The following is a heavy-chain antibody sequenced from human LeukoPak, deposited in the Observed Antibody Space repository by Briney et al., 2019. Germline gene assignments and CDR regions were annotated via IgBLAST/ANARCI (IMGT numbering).Heavy chain of an antibody. V-gene: IGHV4-59*03. Sequence: SETLSLTCTVSGGSITYYYWSWIRQTPGKGLEWIGYMYHTGSTNYNPSLKSRVTISVDTSKNQFSLNLSSVTAADTAVYYCAADSGSGNNWFDPWGQGILVTVSS. D-gene: IGHD3-10*01. CDR3: AADSGSGNNWFDP. CDR2: MYHTGST. CDR1: GGSITYYY. J-gene: IGHJ5*02.